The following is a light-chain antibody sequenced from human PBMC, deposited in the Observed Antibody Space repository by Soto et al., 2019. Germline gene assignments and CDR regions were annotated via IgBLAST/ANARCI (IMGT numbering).Light chain of an antibody. Sequence: DVVMTQSPLSLPVTLGQPSSISCSSSQSLVHSSGNTYLNWSLQRPGHSPRRLIYQVSNRDSGVPDRFSGSGSGIDFTLKISRVEADDVGVYYCMQGTYWPWTFGQGTKVDI. V-gene: IGKV2-30*02. CDR2: QVS. CDR3: MQGTYWPWT. CDR1: QSLVHSSGNTY. J-gene: IGKJ1*01.